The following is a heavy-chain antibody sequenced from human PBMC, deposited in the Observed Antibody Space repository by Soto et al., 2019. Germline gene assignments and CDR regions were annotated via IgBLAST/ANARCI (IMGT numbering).Heavy chain of an antibody. CDR3: ARVPGSSGYSEYFDY. Sequence: GGSLRLSCAASGSTVSSSYMSWVRQAPGQGLEWVLVIYSGGSTYYADSVKGRFTISRDNSKNTLYPQMNSLRAEDTAVYYCARVPGSSGYSEYFDYWGQGTLVTVSS. D-gene: IGHD3-22*01. V-gene: IGHV3-53*01. CDR1: GSTVSSSY. CDR2: IYSGGST. J-gene: IGHJ4*02.